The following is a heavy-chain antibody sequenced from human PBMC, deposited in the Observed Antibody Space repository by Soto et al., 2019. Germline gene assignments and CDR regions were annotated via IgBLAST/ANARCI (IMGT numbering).Heavy chain of an antibody. CDR2: ISGSGGST. V-gene: IGHV3-23*01. J-gene: IGHJ6*02. Sequence: GGSLRLSCAASGFTFSSYAMSWVRQAPGKGLEWVSAISGSGGSTYYADSVKGRFTISRDNSKNTLYLQMNSLRAEDTAVYYCAKDPASGTPLNYYYGMDVWGQGTTVTVSS. D-gene: IGHD3-10*01. CDR3: AKDPASGTPLNYYYGMDV. CDR1: GFTFSSYA.